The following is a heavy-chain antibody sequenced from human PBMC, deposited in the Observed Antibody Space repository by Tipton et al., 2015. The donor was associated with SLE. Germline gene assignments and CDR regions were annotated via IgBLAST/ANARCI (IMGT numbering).Heavy chain of an antibody. CDR1: GFTFSSYS. D-gene: IGHD7-27*01. J-gene: IGHJ4*02. V-gene: IGHV3-21*01. CDR2: ISSSSTYI. Sequence: SLRLSCAASGFTFSSYSMNWVRQAPGKGLEWVSSISSSSTYIYYADSVKGRFTISRDNAKNSLYLQMNSLRAEDTAVYYCAREGLTGTFYFDLGPGNPGHRLP. CDR3: AREGLTGTFYFD.